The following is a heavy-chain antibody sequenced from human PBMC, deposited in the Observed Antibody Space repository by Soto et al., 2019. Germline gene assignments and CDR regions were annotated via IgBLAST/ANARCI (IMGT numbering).Heavy chain of an antibody. CDR1: GFSLSTSGMS. CDR2: IDWDDGK. J-gene: IGHJ3*01. V-gene: IGHV2-70*11. CDR3: ARILYYYDSSGYYYDAFDL. D-gene: IGHD3-22*01. Sequence: SGPTLVNPTQTLTLTCTFSGFSLSTSGMSMSWIRQPPGEALEWLARIDWDDGKYYSTSLKTRLTVSRDTSKNQVVLTMTNMDPVDTATYYCARILYYYDSSGYYYDAFDLWGQGTMVTVSS.